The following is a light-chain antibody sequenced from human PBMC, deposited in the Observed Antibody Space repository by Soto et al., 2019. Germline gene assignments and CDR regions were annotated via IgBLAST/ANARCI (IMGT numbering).Light chain of an antibody. CDR3: QQSRSFPLT. Sequence: DIQMTQSPSTLSASVGDRVTITCRASQSVSISLAWYQQKPGKAPKVLIYAASSLESGVPSRFSGNGSETEFTLTINSLQPDDFATYYCQQSRSFPLTFGGGTKVDIK. CDR1: QSVSIS. CDR2: AAS. J-gene: IGKJ4*01. V-gene: IGKV1-5*01.